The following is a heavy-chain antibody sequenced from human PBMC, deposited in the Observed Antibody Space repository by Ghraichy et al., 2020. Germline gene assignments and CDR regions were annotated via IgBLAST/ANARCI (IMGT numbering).Heavy chain of an antibody. CDR2: ISSSGDST. CDR1: GFIFRNYG. J-gene: IGHJ4*02. CDR3: AKDTALFDY. V-gene: IGHV3-23*01. Sequence: GGSLRLSCAASGFIFRNYGMSWVRQAPGRGLEWVSSISSSGDSTYYADSVKGRFTISRDNSKNTLYLQMSSLRAEDTAVYYCAKDTALFDYWGQGTLVTVSS.